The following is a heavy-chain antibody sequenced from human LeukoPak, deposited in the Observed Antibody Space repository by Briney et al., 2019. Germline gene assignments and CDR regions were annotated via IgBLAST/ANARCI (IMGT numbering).Heavy chain of an antibody. CDR1: GGSISSYY. V-gene: IGHV4-59*01. J-gene: IGHJ6*02. Sequence: SETLSLTCTVSGGSISSYYWSWIRQPPGKGLEWIGYIYYSGSTNYNPSLKSRVTISVDTSKNQFSLKLSSVTAADTAVYYCARDDYYYGMDVWGQGATVTVSS. CDR2: IYYSGST. CDR3: ARDDYYYGMDV.